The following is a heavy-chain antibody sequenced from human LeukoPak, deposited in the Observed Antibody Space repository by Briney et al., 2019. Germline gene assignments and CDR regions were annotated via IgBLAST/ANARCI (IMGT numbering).Heavy chain of an antibody. CDR2: FHYSGST. CDR1: GGSISIYY. V-gene: IGHV4-59*01. CDR3: ARVTGYMIEDYFDY. Sequence: SETLSLTCTVSGGSISIYYWTWIRQSPGKGLEWLGHFHYSGSTNYNPSLKSRVTLSVDTSKNQFSLKLRSVTAADTAVYYCARVTGYMIEDYFDYWGQGTLVTVSS. D-gene: IGHD3-22*01. J-gene: IGHJ4*02.